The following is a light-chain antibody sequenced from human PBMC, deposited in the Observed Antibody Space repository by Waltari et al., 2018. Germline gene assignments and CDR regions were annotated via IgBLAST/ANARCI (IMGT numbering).Light chain of an antibody. J-gene: IGLJ2*01. CDR2: DVT. CDR3: SSYTTSTALV. CDR1: SSDVGIYDY. Sequence: QSALTQPASVSGSPGQSITIPCTGTSSDVGIYDYVPWFQPHPGKAPKLVIYDVTKRPPGVSSRFSGSKSGNTASLTISGLQAEDEADYFCSSYTTSTALVFGGETKLSVL. V-gene: IGLV2-14*03.